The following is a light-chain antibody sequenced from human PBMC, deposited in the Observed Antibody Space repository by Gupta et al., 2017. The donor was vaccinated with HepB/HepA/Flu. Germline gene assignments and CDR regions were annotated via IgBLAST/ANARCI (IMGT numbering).Light chain of an antibody. V-gene: IGKV3-20*01. CDR1: QSVSSSY. J-gene: IGKJ4*01. CDR2: GAS. CDR3: QQYGSSPLT. Sequence: EIVLTQSPGTLSWSPGEMATLSCRASQSVSSSYLAWYQQKPGQAPRLLIYGASSRATGIPDRFSGSGSGTDFTLTISRLEPEDFAVYYCQQYGSSPLTFGGGTKVEIK.